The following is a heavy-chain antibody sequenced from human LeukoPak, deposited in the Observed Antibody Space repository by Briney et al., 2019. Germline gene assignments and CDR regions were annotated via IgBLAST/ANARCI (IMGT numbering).Heavy chain of an antibody. Sequence: SETLSLTCTVSGYSISSGYYWGWIRQPPGKGLEWIGSIYHSGSTYYNPSLKSRVTISVDTSKNQFSLKLSSVTAADTAVYYCARGPRWRQQLVPRALDYWGQGTLVTVSS. V-gene: IGHV4-38-2*02. D-gene: IGHD6-13*01. CDR1: GYSISSGYY. J-gene: IGHJ4*02. CDR2: IYHSGST. CDR3: ARGPRWRQQLVPRALDY.